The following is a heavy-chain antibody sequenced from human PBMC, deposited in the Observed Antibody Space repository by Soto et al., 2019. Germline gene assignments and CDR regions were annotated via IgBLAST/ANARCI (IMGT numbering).Heavy chain of an antibody. Sequence: EVQLVQSGGGLVQPGGSLRLSCAASGFTFSNYWIHWVRQVPGKGLMVVSRITSDGTNTAYAASVQGRFTVSRDNAKNMVYLQMNSLKAEDTAVYYCARHGGYGTPFDYWGQGTLVTVSS. CDR1: GFTFSNYW. J-gene: IGHJ4*02. V-gene: IGHV3-74*01. CDR2: ITSDGTNT. D-gene: IGHD5-12*01. CDR3: ARHGGYGTPFDY.